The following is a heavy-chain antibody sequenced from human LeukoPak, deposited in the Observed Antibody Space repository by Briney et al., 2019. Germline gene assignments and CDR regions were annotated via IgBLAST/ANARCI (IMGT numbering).Heavy chain of an antibody. CDR1: GGSISSYY. Sequence: SETLSLTCTVSGGSISSYYWSWIRQPPGKGLEWIGYIYDSGSTNYNPSLKSRVTVSVDTSKNHFSLRLSSVTAADTAVYYCAREYTRNWFDPWGQGTLVTVSS. J-gene: IGHJ5*02. D-gene: IGHD1-14*01. CDR3: AREYTRNWFDP. CDR2: IYDSGST. V-gene: IGHV4-59*01.